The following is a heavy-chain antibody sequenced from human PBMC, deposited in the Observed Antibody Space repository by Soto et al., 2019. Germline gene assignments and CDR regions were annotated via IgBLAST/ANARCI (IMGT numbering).Heavy chain of an antibody. CDR2: IRNKANNYAT. D-gene: IGHD1-1*01. Sequence: DVQMVESGGGLVQPGGSLKLSCATTGFTFAGSAIHWVRQAPGKGLEWIGRIRNKANNYATAYPASVAGRFTISRDDSKTTAYLEMNSLKTEDTAMYYCAGPGPFDSWCQGNLVTVSS. CDR3: AGPGPFDS. V-gene: IGHV3-73*01. J-gene: IGHJ4*02. CDR1: GFTFAGSA.